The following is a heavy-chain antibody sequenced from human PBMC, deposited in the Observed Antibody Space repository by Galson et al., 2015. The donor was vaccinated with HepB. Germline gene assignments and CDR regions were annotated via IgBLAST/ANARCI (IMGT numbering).Heavy chain of an antibody. CDR3: ARFGSRSSATHYYYDSSGHATYFDY. CDR2: IYYSGST. Sequence: SETLSLTCTVSGGSISSSSYYWGWIRQPPGKGLEWIGSIYYSGSTYYNPSLKSRVTISVDTSKNQFSLKLSSVTAADTAVYYCARFGSRSSATHYYYDSSGHATYFDYWGQGTLVTVSS. J-gene: IGHJ4*02. CDR1: GGSISSSSYY. D-gene: IGHD3-22*01. V-gene: IGHV4-39*07.